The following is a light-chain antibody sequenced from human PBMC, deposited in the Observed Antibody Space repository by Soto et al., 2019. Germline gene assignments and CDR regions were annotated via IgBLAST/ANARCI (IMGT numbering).Light chain of an antibody. CDR2: EGS. CDR1: YSLIHSDGDTY. V-gene: IGKV2-30*02. CDR3: MQGTHWPWT. J-gene: IGKJ1*01. Sequence: EVVMTQSPLSLPVTLGQPASISCRSSYSLIHSDGDTYLNWFQQRPGQSPRRLIYEGSNRDSGVSDKVTGSGTDDDFTLKISRVEAEDVGIYYWMQGTHWPWTFGQGTEVEIK.